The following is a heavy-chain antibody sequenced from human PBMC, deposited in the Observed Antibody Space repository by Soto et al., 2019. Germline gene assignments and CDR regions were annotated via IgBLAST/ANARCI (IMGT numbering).Heavy chain of an antibody. J-gene: IGHJ4*02. CDR3: ARQACGDQCHFDY. D-gene: IGHD2-21*01. Sequence: EVQLVESGGGLVQPGGSLRLSCAASGITVSSHYMSWVRQAPGKGLEWVSFIYSGGTTHYADSVKDRFTISTDNSKNTLYLQMNSLRAEDTAMYYCARQACGDQCHFDYWGQGTLVTVSS. V-gene: IGHV3-66*04. CDR2: IYSGGTT. CDR1: GITVSSHY.